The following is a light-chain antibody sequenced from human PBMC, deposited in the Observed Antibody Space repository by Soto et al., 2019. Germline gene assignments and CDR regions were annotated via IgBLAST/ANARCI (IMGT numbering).Light chain of an antibody. CDR1: QGVGGW. Sequence: IRTTQPPSSASASVEDKLTMSCLVSQGVGGWLDWYQQKPGKTPKLLIYAASSLQSGVPSSFSGSESGTDFTLTISSLQPEDFATYYCQQANSCPLTFGPGTKVDI. V-gene: IGKV1-12*01. CDR3: QQANSCPLT. J-gene: IGKJ3*01. CDR2: AAS.